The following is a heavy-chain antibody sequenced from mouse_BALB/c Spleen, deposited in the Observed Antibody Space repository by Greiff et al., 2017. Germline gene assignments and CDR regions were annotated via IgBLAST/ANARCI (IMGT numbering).Heavy chain of an antibody. Sequence: EVQLVESGTVLARPGASVKMSCKASGYSFTSYWMHWVKQRPGQGLEWIGAIYPGNSDTSYNQKFKGKAKLTAVTSASTAYMELSSLTNEDSAVYYCTKANWDFWFDYWGQGTTLTVSS. CDR3: TKANWDFWFDY. D-gene: IGHD4-1*01. V-gene: IGHV1-5*01. CDR2: IYPGNSDT. J-gene: IGHJ2*01. CDR1: GYSFTSYW.